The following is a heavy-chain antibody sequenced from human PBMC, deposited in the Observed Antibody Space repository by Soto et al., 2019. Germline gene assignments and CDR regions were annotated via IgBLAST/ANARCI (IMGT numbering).Heavy chain of an antibody. CDR1: GGSISSGDYY. J-gene: IGHJ6*02. Sequence: PSETLSLTCTVSGGSISSGDYYWSWIRQPPGKGLEWIGYIYYSGSTYYNPSLKSRVTISVDTSKNQFSLKLSSVTAADTAVYYCARGTMVRGVISHYYYGMDVWGQGTTVTVSS. CDR3: ARGTMVRGVISHYYYGMDV. CDR2: IYYSGST. V-gene: IGHV4-30-4*01. D-gene: IGHD3-10*01.